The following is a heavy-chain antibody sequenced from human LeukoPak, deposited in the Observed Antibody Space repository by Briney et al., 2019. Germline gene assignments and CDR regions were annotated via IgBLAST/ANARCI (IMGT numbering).Heavy chain of an antibody. V-gene: IGHV3-23*01. Sequence: ETLSLTCAVYGGSFSGYYWSWLRQPPGKGLEWVSTINANSGTTSYAASVRGRFTISRDNSKNTLYLQLNTLRADDTATYYCAKPISGGLAVTADWFHPWGQGTLVVVSS. CDR2: INANSGTT. CDR3: AKPISGGLAVTADWFHP. CDR1: GGSFSGYY. D-gene: IGHD6-19*01. J-gene: IGHJ5*01.